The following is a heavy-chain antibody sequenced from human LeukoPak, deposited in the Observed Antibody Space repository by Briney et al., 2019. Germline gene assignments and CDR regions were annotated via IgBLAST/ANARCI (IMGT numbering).Heavy chain of an antibody. CDR3: ARVLLYCGGDCPFDY. D-gene: IGHD2-21*02. CDR2: ISSSSSYI. J-gene: IGHJ4*02. CDR1: GFTFSSYS. V-gene: IGHV3-21*01. Sequence: GGSLRLSCAASGFTFSSYSMNWVRQAPGKGLEWVSSISSSSSYIYYADSVKGRFTISRDNAKNSLYLQMNSLRAEDTAVYYCARVLLYCGGDCPFDYWGQGTLVTVSS.